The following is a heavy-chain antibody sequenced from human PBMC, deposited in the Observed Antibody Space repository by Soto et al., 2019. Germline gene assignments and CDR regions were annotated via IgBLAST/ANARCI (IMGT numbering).Heavy chain of an antibody. J-gene: IGHJ6*02. CDR1: GDSFTRYW. D-gene: IGHD3-10*01. Sequence: GEFLTISCTSSGDSFTRYWIGWVRQMPGKGLEWMGIIYPGDSDTRYSPSFQGQVTISADKSISTAYLQWSSLKASDTAMYYCARDLGSGSTYYYYGMDVWGQGTTVTVSS. CDR2: IYPGDSDT. CDR3: ARDLGSGSTYYYYGMDV. V-gene: IGHV5-51*01.